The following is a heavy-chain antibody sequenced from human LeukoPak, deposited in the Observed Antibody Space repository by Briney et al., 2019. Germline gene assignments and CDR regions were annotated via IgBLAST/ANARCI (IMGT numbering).Heavy chain of an antibody. CDR1: GGTFSSYA. J-gene: IGHJ3*02. V-gene: IGHV1-69*13. CDR2: IIPIFGTA. D-gene: IGHD3-3*02. Sequence: ASVKVSCKASGGTFSSYAISWVRQAPGQGLEWMGGIIPIFGTANYAQKFQGRVTITADESTSTAYMELSSLRSEDTAVYYCARNFGHWHSFDIWGQGTMVTVSS. CDR3: ARNFGHWHSFDI.